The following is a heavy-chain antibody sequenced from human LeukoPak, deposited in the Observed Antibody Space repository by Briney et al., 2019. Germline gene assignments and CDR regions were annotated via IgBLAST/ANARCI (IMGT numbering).Heavy chain of an antibody. CDR1: GFTFSSYG. D-gene: IGHD3-22*01. J-gene: IGHJ4*02. V-gene: IGHV3-23*01. CDR2: ISGSGGST. Sequence: GGSLRLSCAASGFTFSSYGMSWVRQAPGKGLEWVSAISGSGGSTYYADSVKGRFTISRDNAKNSLYLQMNSLRAEDTAVYYCAREYYYDSSGSDYWGQGTLVTVSS. CDR3: AREYYYDSSGSDY.